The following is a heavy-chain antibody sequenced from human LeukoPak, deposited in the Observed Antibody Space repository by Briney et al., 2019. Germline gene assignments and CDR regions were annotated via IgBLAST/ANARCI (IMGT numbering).Heavy chain of an antibody. CDR3: ARGAVPAAIDNWFDP. Sequence: PSETLSLTCTVSGGSISSYYWSWIRQPPGKGLEWIGYIYYSGSTNYNPSLKSRVTISVDTSKNQFSLKLSSVTAADTAVYYCARGAVPAAIDNWFDPWGQGTLVTVSS. D-gene: IGHD2-2*01. J-gene: IGHJ5*02. CDR2: IYYSGST. CDR1: GGSISSYY. V-gene: IGHV4-59*01.